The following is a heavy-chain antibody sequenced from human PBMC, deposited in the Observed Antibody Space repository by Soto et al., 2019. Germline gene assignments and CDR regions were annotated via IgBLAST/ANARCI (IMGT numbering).Heavy chain of an antibody. J-gene: IGHJ4*02. V-gene: IGHV1-69*13. CDR3: ARGYCSGTSTLAYFDY. Sequence: ASVKVSCKASGGTFSSYAISWVRQAPGQGLEWMGGIIPIFGTANYAQKFQGRVTITADESTSTAYMELSSLRSEDTAVYYCARGYCSGTSTLAYFDYWGQGTPVTVSP. CDR2: IIPIFGTA. CDR1: GGTFSSYA. D-gene: IGHD2-2*01.